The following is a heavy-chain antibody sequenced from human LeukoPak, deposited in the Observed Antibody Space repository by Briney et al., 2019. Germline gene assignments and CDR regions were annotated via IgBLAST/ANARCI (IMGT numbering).Heavy chain of an antibody. J-gene: IGHJ4*02. D-gene: IGHD2-2*01. CDR3: ARAVHPYQLQQPFDY. CDR2: IWYDGSNK. Sequence: GGSLRLSCAASGFTFSSYGMHWVRQAPGKGLEWVAVIWYDGSNKYYADSVKGRFTISRDNSKNTLYLQMNSLRAEDTAVYYCARAVHPYQLQQPFDYWGQGTLVTVSS. V-gene: IGHV3-33*01. CDR1: GFTFSSYG.